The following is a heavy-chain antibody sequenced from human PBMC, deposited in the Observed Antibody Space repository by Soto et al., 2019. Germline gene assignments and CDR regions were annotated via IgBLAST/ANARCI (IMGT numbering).Heavy chain of an antibody. CDR2: IFPGDSDT. V-gene: IGHV5-51*01. Sequence: GESLKISCHGSGYSFSSFWIAWVRQMPGKGLEWMGIIFPGDSDTKYSPSYQGQVTISADKSITTAYLQWSSLKASDTGIYFCARYTYYDFWNAYSRGWIDTWGQGTLVTVSS. J-gene: IGHJ5*02. CDR3: ARYTYYDFWNAYSRGWIDT. D-gene: IGHD3-3*01. CDR1: GYSFSSFW.